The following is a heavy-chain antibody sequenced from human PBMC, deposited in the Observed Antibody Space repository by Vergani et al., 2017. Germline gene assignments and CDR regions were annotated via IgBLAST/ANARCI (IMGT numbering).Heavy chain of an antibody. J-gene: IGHJ4*02. CDR2: IYGGGTT. D-gene: IGHD6-13*01. CDR3: AKDDGIAAAELDY. CDR1: GFTVSSNY. V-gene: IGHV3-53*02. Sequence: EVQLVETGGGLIQPGGSLRLSCAASGFTVSSNYMSWVRQAPGKGLEWVSVIYGGGTTYYADSVKGRFTISRDNSKNTLYLQMNSLRAEDTAVYYCAKDDGIAAAELDYWGQGTLVTVSS.